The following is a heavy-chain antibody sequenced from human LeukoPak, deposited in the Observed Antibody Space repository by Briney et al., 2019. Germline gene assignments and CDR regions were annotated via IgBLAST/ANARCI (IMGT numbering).Heavy chain of an antibody. V-gene: IGHV4-61*02. Sequence: SETLSLTCSVSGVSITSSTYFWSWIRQPAGKALEWIGRMDFSGSTNYNPSLRSRVTLSLDTSKNQFSLKLSSVTAADTAVYYCARAVYYDFWSGYLYFDYWGQGTLVTVSS. CDR1: GVSITSSTYF. CDR2: MDFSGST. J-gene: IGHJ4*02. D-gene: IGHD3-3*01. CDR3: ARAVYYDFWSGYLYFDY.